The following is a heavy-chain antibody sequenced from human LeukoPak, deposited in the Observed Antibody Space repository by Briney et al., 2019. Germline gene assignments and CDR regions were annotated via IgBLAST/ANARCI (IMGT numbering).Heavy chain of an antibody. CDR1: GGSISSNSYY. CDR2: IYDSGATNYNPT. CDR3: ARDRNKVVDY. D-gene: IGHD3-22*01. V-gene: IGHV4-39*07. Sequence: SETLSLTCAVSGGSISSNSYYWGWIRQPPGKGLEWIGEIYDSGATNYNPTNYNPSLKSRVTISVDRSKNQFSLKLSSVTAADTAVYYCARDRNKVVDYWGQGTLVTVSS. J-gene: IGHJ4*02.